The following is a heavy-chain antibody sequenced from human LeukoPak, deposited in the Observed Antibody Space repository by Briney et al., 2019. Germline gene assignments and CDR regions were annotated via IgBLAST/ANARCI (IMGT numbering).Heavy chain of an antibody. CDR2: IKQDRSEK. Sequence: GGSLRLSCAASGFTFSSYWMSWVRQAPGKGLEWVANIKQDRSEKYYVDSVKGRFTISRDNAKNSLYLQMNNLRAEDTAVYYCARGSSSWYHVLDWFDPWGQGTLVTVSS. D-gene: IGHD6-13*01. CDR3: ARGSSSWYHVLDWFDP. V-gene: IGHV3-7*03. J-gene: IGHJ5*02. CDR1: GFTFSSYW.